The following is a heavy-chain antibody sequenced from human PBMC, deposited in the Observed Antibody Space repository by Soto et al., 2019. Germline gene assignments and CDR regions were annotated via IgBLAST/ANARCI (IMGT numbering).Heavy chain of an antibody. CDR2: IYHSGST. V-gene: IGHV4-4*02. D-gene: IGHD2-2*02. Sequence: SETLSLTCAVPGGSISSSNWWSWVRQPPGKGLEWIGEIYHSGSTNYNPSLKSRVTISVDKSKNQFSLKLSSVTAADTAVYYCARGGRGDIEVVPADIYWFDPWGQGTLVTVSS. CDR3: ARGGRGDIEVVPADIYWFDP. J-gene: IGHJ5*02. CDR1: GGSISSSNW.